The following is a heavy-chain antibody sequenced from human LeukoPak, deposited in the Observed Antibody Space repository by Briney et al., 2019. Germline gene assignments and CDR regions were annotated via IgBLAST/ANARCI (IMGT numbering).Heavy chain of an antibody. V-gene: IGHV4-4*07. Sequence: SETLSLTRTVSGGSISSYHWSWIRQPAGQGLEWIVRIYTSGSTNYNHSLKSRVTMSVEKSTNQFSLKLSSWAAADTDVYYCARAIYGDYVGYYYYYYMDVWGKGTTVTVSS. CDR3: ARAIYGDYVGYYYYYYMDV. J-gene: IGHJ6*03. CDR2: IYTSGST. D-gene: IGHD4-17*01. CDR1: GGSISSYH.